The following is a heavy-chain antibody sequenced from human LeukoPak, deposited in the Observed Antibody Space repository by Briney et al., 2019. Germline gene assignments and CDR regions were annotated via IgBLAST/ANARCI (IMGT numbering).Heavy chain of an antibody. Sequence: LPGGSLRLCCAASGFTFSSYEMNWVRQASGKGLEWVSYISSSGSAIYYADSVKGRFTISRDSAKDSLYVQMNSLRADDTAVYYCARGYPSVGYYDSSAYPYFFDYWGQGTLVTVSS. V-gene: IGHV3-48*03. D-gene: IGHD3-22*01. J-gene: IGHJ4*02. CDR3: ARGYPSVGYYDSSAYPYFFDY. CDR1: GFTFSSYE. CDR2: ISSSGSAI.